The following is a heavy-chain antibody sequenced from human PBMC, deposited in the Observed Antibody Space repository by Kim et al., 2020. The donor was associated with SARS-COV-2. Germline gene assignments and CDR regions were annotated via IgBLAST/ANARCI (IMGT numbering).Heavy chain of an antibody. J-gene: IGHJ4*02. Sequence: SETLSLTCTVSGGSISSGGHYWSWIRQHPGKGLEWIGYIYYSGSTYYNPSLKSRLTISVDTSKNQFSLRLTSVTAADTAVYYCARTRGTSGVYCDYWGQGTLVTVSS. CDR2: IYYSGST. D-gene: IGHD2-2*01. CDR3: ARTRGTSGVYCDY. V-gene: IGHV4-31*03. CDR1: GGSISSGGHY.